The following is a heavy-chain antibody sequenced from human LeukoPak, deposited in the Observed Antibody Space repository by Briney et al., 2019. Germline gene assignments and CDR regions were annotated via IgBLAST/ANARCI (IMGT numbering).Heavy chain of an antibody. Sequence: GGSLRLSCAASGFSFDDYVLHWVRQAPGKGLEWVSLISGDGGSTIYTDSVKGRFTISRDNAKISLYLQMNSLRAEDTALYYCAKAYYYDSSGLIYFDYWGQGTLVTVSS. D-gene: IGHD3-22*01. J-gene: IGHJ4*02. V-gene: IGHV3-43*02. CDR1: GFSFDDYV. CDR2: ISGDGGST. CDR3: AKAYYYDSSGLIYFDY.